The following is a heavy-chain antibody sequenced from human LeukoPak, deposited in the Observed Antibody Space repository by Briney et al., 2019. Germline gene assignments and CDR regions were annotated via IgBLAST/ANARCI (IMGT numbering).Heavy chain of an antibody. J-gene: IGHJ6*02. D-gene: IGHD2-15*01. CDR2: INPNSGGT. Sequence: ASVKVSCKASGYTFTGYYIHWLRQAPGQGLEWMGFINPNSGGTNYAQKFQGRVTMTTDTSTSTAYMELRSLRSDDTAVYYCATLGYCSGGSCYPYYYYYGMDVWGQGTTVTVSS. CDR3: ATLGYCSGGSCYPYYYYYGMDV. CDR1: GYTFTGYY. V-gene: IGHV1-2*02.